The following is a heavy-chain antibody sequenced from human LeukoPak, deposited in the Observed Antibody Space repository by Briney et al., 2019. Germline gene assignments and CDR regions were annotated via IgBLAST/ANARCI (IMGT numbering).Heavy chain of an antibody. D-gene: IGHD3-10*01. V-gene: IGHV3-7*01. CDR1: GFTFSSYW. J-gene: IGHJ6*03. CDR2: IKQDGSEK. Sequence: GGSLRLSCAASGFTFSSYWMSWVRQAPGKGLEWVANIKQDGSEKYYVDSVKGRFTISRDNAKNSLYLQMNSLRAEDTAVYYCARSTYMVRGVKYYYYYYMDVWGKGTTVTISS. CDR3: ARSTYMVRGVKYYYYYYMDV.